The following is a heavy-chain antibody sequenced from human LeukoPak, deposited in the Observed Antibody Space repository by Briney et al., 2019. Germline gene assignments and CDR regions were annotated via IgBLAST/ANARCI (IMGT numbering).Heavy chain of an antibody. CDR3: ARHDRSDSYAPRGFDY. CDR1: GYSFTTYW. Sequence: GESLMISGKGSGYSFTTYWLGWVRQMPGKGLEWMGSIHPGDSNTRYSPSFQGHVTISADKSISTAYLQWSSLKASDSAIFYCARHDRSDSYAPRGFDYWGRGALVTVSS. V-gene: IGHV5-51*01. CDR2: IHPGDSNT. D-gene: IGHD1-14*01. J-gene: IGHJ4*02.